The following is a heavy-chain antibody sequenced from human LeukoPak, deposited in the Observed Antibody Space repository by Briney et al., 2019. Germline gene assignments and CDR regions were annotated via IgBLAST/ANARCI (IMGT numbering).Heavy chain of an antibody. D-gene: IGHD1-26*01. J-gene: IGHJ4*02. CDR2: ISSSGRII. CDR1: GFTFSSYE. Sequence: GGSLRLSCAASGFTFSSYEMNWVRQAPGKGLEWVSYISSSGRIIYYADSVKGRFTISRDNAKNSLYLEMNSLRAEDTAVYYCAREFSGSNYGFPFDYWGQGTLVTVSS. V-gene: IGHV3-48*03. CDR3: AREFSGSNYGFPFDY.